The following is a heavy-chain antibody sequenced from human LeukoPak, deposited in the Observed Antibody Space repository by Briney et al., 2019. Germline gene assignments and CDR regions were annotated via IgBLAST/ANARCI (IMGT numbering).Heavy chain of an antibody. D-gene: IGHD3-22*01. CDR1: GFTFTNSA. Sequence: SVKVSCKASGFTFTNSAMQWVRQARGQRLEWIGWIVVGSGNTNYAQKLQGRVTMTTDTSTSTAYMELRSLRSDDTAVYYCARDPRYYDSSGYYPFLVSYYGMDVWGQGTTVTVSS. CDR3: ARDPRYYDSSGYYPFLVSYYGMDV. V-gene: IGHV1-58*02. J-gene: IGHJ6*02. CDR2: IVVGSGNT.